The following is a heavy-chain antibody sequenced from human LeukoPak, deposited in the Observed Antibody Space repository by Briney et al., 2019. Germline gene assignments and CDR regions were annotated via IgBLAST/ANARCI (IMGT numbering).Heavy chain of an antibody. CDR1: GGSFSGYY. CDR2: INHSGST. J-gene: IGHJ4*02. Sequence: SETLSLTCAVYGGSFSGYYWSWIRQPPGKGLEWIGEINHSGSTNYNPSLKSRVTISVDTSKNQFSLKLSSVTAADTAVYYCASLIFGVVIANDYWGQGTLVTVSS. CDR3: ASLIFGVVIANDY. D-gene: IGHD3-3*01. V-gene: IGHV4-34*01.